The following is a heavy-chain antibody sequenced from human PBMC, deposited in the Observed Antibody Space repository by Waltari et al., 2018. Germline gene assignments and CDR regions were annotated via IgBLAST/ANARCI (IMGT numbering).Heavy chain of an antibody. V-gene: IGHV1-69*12. D-gene: IGHD3-3*01. J-gene: IGHJ5*02. CDR1: GGTLSSYA. CDR2: IIPIFGTA. Sequence: QVQLVQSGAEVKKPGSSVKVSCKASGGTLSSYAISWVRQAPGQGLEWMGGIIPIFGTANYAQKFQGRVTITADESTSTAYMELSSLRSEDTAVYYCAGGDYDFWSGQPNWFDPWGQGTLVTVSS. CDR3: AGGDYDFWSGQPNWFDP.